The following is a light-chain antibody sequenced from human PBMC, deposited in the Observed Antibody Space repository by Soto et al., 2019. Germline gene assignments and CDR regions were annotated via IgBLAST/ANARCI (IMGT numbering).Light chain of an antibody. CDR2: DVS. CDR1: SSDVVGYKY. J-gene: IGLJ2*01. Sequence: QSALTQPASVSGSPGQSITISCTGTSSDVVGYKYVSWYQQNPGKAPKLMIYDVSDRPSGVSNRFSGSKSGNTASLTISGLPAEDEADYYCSSYTSSSTLAVFGGGTKLTVL. V-gene: IGLV2-14*01. CDR3: SSYTSSSTLAV.